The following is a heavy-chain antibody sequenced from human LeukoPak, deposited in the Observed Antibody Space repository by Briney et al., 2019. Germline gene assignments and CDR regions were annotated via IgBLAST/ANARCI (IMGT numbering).Heavy chain of an antibody. CDR2: INPSGGST. Sequence: ASVKVSCKASGYTFTSYYMHWVRQAPGQGLEWMGIINPSGGSTSYAQKFQGRVTMTRDMSTSTVYMELSSLGSEDTAVYYCARDPLGVHYYYDSSGYYRAWFDPWGQGTLVTVSS. CDR3: ARDPLGVHYYYDSSGYYRAWFDP. D-gene: IGHD3-22*01. J-gene: IGHJ5*02. V-gene: IGHV1-46*01. CDR1: GYTFTSYY.